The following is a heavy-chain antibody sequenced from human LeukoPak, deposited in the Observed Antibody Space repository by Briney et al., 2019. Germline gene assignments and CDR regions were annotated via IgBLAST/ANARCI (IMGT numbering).Heavy chain of an antibody. CDR3: ARVSVVPASNWFDP. Sequence: SETLSLTCAVSGGSISSGGYSWSWIRQPPGKGLEWIGYIYHSGSTYYNPSLKSRVTISVDRSKNQFSLKLSSVTAADTAVYYCARVSVVPASNWFDPWGQGTLVTVSS. CDR1: GGSISSGGYS. V-gene: IGHV4-30-2*01. CDR2: IYHSGST. D-gene: IGHD2-2*01. J-gene: IGHJ5*02.